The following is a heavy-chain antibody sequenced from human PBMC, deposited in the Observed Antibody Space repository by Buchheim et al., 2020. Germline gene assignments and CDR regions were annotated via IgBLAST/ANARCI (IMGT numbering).Heavy chain of an antibody. V-gene: IGHV3-48*01. CDR2: VRDSGDDK. D-gene: IGHD2-21*01. J-gene: IGHJ4*02. CDR1: GFTFSSYP. CDR3: ARDDSWSFDY. Sequence: EVHLVESGGGLVQPGGSLRLSCAASGFTFSSYPMNWVRQAPGKGLEWLSNVRDSGDDKYYADSVKGRFTISRDNAKSSLYLQMDSLRAEDTAVYYCARDDSWSFDYWGQGTL.